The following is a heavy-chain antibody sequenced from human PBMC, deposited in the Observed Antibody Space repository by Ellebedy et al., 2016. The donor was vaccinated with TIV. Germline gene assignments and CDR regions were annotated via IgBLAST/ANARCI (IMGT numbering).Heavy chain of an antibody. D-gene: IGHD4-17*01. J-gene: IGHJ5*02. CDR2: IYQDGGVQ. Sequence: GESLKISCVASGFSFRSYWMSWVRQAPGKGLEWVANIYQDGGVQYYVDSVKGRFTISRDNADNSLFLQMNSLRAEDTAVYYCARRASYGDYAVQVNPWFDPWGQGTLVTVSS. V-gene: IGHV3-7*01. CDR1: GFSFRSYW. CDR3: ARRASYGDYAVQVNPWFDP.